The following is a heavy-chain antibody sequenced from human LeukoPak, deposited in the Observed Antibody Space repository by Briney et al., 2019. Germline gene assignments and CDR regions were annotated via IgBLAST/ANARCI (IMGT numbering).Heavy chain of an antibody. CDR1: GFTFSRFW. V-gene: IGHV3-7*01. Sequence: GGSLRLSCAASGFTFSRFWMTWVRQAPGKGLEWVANIKQDESEKHYVDSVKGRFTISRDNAKNSLYLQMNSLRAEATAVYYCARSGLYEKWTDVDAFDIWGQGTMVTVSS. J-gene: IGHJ3*02. D-gene: IGHD2-8*01. CDR3: ARSGLYEKWTDVDAFDI. CDR2: IKQDESEK.